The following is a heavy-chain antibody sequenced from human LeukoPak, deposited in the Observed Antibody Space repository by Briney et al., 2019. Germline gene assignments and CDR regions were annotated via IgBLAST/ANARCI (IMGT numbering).Heavy chain of an antibody. V-gene: IGHV4-61*02. CDR2: IYASGST. Sequence: SETLSLTCTVSGGSISSDSSYWSWIRQPAGEGLEWIGRIYASGSTNYNPSLKSRVTISVDTSKNQFSLSLTSVTAADTAVYYCTRGQTCVYYMDVWGKGTTVTVSS. J-gene: IGHJ6*03. CDR1: GGSISSDSSY. CDR3: TRGQTCVYYMDV.